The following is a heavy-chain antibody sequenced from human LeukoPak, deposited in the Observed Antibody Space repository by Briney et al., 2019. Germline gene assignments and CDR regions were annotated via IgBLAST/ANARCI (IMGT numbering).Heavy chain of an antibody. Sequence: NPSETLSLTCTVSGGSISSYYWSWIRQPPGKGLEWIGYIYYSGSTNYNPSLKSRVTISVDTSKNQFSLKLSSVTAADTAVYYCARVRTYYYGSGSYYSAHYFDYWGQGTLVTVSS. D-gene: IGHD3-10*01. CDR1: GGSISSYY. V-gene: IGHV4-59*01. CDR3: ARVRTYYYGSGSYYSAHYFDY. J-gene: IGHJ4*02. CDR2: IYYSGST.